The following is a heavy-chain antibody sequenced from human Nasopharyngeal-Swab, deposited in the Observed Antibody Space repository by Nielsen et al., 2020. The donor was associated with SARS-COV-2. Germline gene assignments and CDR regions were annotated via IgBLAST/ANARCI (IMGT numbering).Heavy chain of an antibody. V-gene: IGHV1-46*01. J-gene: IGHJ4*02. CDR2: INPSGGST. CDR1: GYTLTNYY. D-gene: IGHD4-17*01. CDR3: ARSIIGLRDYGDYSVEFRTISHFDY. Sequence: ASVKVSYKASGYTLTNYYMHWVRQAPGQGLEWMGIINPSGGSTNYAQGLQGRVTMTRDTSTNSVYMELSSLRSEDTAMYYCARSIIGLRDYGDYSVEFRTISHFDYWGQGTLVTVSS.